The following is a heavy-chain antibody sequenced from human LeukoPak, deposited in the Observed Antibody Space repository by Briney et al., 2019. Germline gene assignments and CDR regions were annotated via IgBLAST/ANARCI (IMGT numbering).Heavy chain of an antibody. J-gene: IGHJ5*02. CDR2: IYYSGST. Sequence: SETLSLTCTVSGGSVSSGSYYWSWIRQPPGKGLEWIGYIYYSGSTNYNPSLKSRVTISVDTSKNQFSLKLSSVTAADTAVYYCARADIVVVPAAMWTFDPWGQGTLVTVSS. D-gene: IGHD2-2*01. V-gene: IGHV4-61*01. CDR3: ARADIVVVPAAMWTFDP. CDR1: GGSVSSGSYY.